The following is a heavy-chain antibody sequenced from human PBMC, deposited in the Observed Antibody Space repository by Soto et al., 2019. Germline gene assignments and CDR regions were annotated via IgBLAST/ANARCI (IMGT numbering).Heavy chain of an antibody. J-gene: IGHJ6*02. CDR2: IYYSGST. V-gene: IGHV4-39*01. CDR3: ASPTMVRGRPKPYYGIDV. Sequence: SETLSLTCTVSGGSITSSSYYWGWIRQPPGKGLEWIGSIYYSGSTYYNPSLKSRVTISVDTSKNQFSLKLSSVTAADTAVYYCASPTMVRGRPKPYYGIDVRAQRTTVTGSS. D-gene: IGHD3-10*01. CDR1: GGSITSSSYY.